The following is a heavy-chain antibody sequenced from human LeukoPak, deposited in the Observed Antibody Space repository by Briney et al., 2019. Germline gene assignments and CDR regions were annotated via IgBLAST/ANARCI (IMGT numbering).Heavy chain of an antibody. V-gene: IGHV3-23*01. Sequence: PGGSLRLSCAVSGFTFSSFAMSWVRQAPGKGLEWVSAISGSGGNTYNADSVKGRFTISRDNSKNTLYLQMSSLRVEDTAVYYCAKGRKYQPNWGQGTLVTVSS. CDR3: AKGRKYQPN. CDR2: ISGSGGNT. CDR1: GFTFSSFA. J-gene: IGHJ4*02. D-gene: IGHD2-2*01.